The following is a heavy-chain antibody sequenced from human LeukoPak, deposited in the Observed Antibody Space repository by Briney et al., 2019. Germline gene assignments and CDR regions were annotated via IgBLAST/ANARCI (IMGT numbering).Heavy chain of an antibody. CDR1: GGSISSSLYY. Sequence: SETLSLTCTVSGGSISSSLYYWGWIRQPPGKGLEWIGSIYYGANTYYNPSLTSRLTISVDTSKNHRPLKLRSVTAADTALYFCAGGQTLDWLSNYFDAWGQGSLVIVSS. J-gene: IGHJ4*02. V-gene: IGHV4-39*01. D-gene: IGHD3/OR15-3a*01. CDR3: AGGQTLDWLSNYFDA. CDR2: IYYGANT.